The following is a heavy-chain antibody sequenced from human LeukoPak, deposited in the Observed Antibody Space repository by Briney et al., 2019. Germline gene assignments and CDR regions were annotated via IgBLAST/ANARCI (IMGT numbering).Heavy chain of an antibody. D-gene: IGHD1-26*01. CDR3: ARRGGAGYFDY. CDR2: IYYSGST. V-gene: IGHV4-39*01. Sequence: SETLSLTCTVSGGSISSSSYYWGWIRQPPGKGLEWIGSIYYSGSTYYNPSLKSRVTISVDTSKNQFSLKLSSVTAADTAVYYCARRGGAGYFDYWGQGTLVTVSS. J-gene: IGHJ4*02. CDR1: GGSISSSSYY.